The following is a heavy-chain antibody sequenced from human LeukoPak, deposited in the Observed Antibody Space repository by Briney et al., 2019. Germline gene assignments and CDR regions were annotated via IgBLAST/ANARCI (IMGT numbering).Heavy chain of an antibody. J-gene: IGHJ5*02. CDR1: GFTFSNYG. Sequence: GGSLRLSCAASGFTFSNYGMSWVRQAPGKGLEWVSAITGSGANTFYADSVKGRCTISRDNSKNTMYLQMNSLRAEDTALYYCARDRSGSYPNWFDPWGQGTLVTVSS. CDR3: ARDRSGSYPNWFDP. V-gene: IGHV3-23*01. D-gene: IGHD3-10*01. CDR2: ITGSGANT.